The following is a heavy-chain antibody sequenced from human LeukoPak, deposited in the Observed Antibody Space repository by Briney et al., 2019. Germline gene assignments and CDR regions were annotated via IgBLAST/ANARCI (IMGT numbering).Heavy chain of an antibody. CDR2: ISGSGGST. D-gene: IGHD4-17*01. J-gene: IGHJ4*02. Sequence: PGGSLRLSCAASGFTFSSYAMSWVRQAPGKGLEWVSAISGSGGSTYYADSVKGRFTISRDNAENSLYLQMNSLRAEDTAVYYCARHSYGDHPDYWGQGTLVTVSS. CDR1: GFTFSSYA. CDR3: ARHSYGDHPDY. V-gene: IGHV3-23*01.